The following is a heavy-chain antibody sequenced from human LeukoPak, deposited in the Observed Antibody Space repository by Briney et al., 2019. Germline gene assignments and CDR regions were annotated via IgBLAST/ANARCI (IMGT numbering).Heavy chain of an antibody. CDR2: INHSGST. CDR3: ARGIYGSGSSHFDY. Sequence: PSETLSLTCAVYGGSFSGYYWSWIRQPPGKGLEWIGEINHSGSTNYNPSLKSRVTISVDTSKNQFSLKLSSVTAADTAVYYCARGIYGSGSSHFDYWGQGTLVTVSS. CDR1: GGSFSGYY. J-gene: IGHJ4*02. V-gene: IGHV4-34*01. D-gene: IGHD3-10*01.